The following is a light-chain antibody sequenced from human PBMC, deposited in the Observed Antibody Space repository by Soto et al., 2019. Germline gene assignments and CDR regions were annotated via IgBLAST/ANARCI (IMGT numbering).Light chain of an antibody. CDR1: SSDVGAYNY. J-gene: IGLJ1*01. CDR3: CSSTTSSTLV. CDR2: EVS. V-gene: IGLV2-14*01. Sequence: QSALTQPASVSGSPGQSITISCTGTSSDVGAYNYVSWYQQHPGKAHKLMIYEVSNRPSGVSSRFSGSKSGSTASLTISGLQAEDEGDYYCCSSTTSSTLVFGTGTKVTVL.